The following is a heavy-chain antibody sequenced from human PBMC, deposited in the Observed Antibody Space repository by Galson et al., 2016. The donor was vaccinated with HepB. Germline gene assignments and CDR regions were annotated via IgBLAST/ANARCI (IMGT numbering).Heavy chain of an antibody. CDR3: AKMNGYNNRGSYSHFDY. D-gene: IGHD5-24*01. CDR1: GGNFP. Sequence: SVKVSCKASGGNFPISWVRQAPGQGLEWMGGIIPAYGTSNYAQKFQGRLTLTADESTTTAYMELSSLRSEDTAVYYCAKMNGYNNRGSYSHFDYWGQGTLVTVSS. V-gene: IGHV1-69*13. J-gene: IGHJ4*02. CDR2: IIPAYGTS.